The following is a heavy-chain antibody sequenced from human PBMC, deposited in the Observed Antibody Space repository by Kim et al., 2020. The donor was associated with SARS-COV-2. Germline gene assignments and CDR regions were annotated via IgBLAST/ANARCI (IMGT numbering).Heavy chain of an antibody. J-gene: IGHJ4*02. CDR3: ARVYGSSGSYYYQYFDY. D-gene: IGHD3-10*01. Sequence: SETLSLTCTVSGASVSSGTYYWSWIRQPPGKGLEWIGYVYYSGSTNYNPSLKSRLTISVDTSKNQFALKLTPVTAADTAVYYCARVYGSSGSYYYQYFDYWGQGTLVTVSS. CDR1: GASVSSGTYY. CDR2: VYYSGST. V-gene: IGHV4-61*01.